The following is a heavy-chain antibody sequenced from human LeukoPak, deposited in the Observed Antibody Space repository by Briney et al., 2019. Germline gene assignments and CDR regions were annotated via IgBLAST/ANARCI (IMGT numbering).Heavy chain of an antibody. D-gene: IGHD2/OR15-2a*01. V-gene: IGHV1-69-2*01. J-gene: IGHJ4*02. CDR1: GYSFNDYY. CDR3: ATAGHKGGRFRYFHY. Sequence: GATVKISCKASGYSFNDYYIHWVQLAPGKGFAWMGRVDPEDAETIYARNFQDRVTITADSSTDTVYMELSSLRSEDTATHYCATAGHKGGRFRYFHYWGQGTLVTVSS. CDR2: VDPEDAET.